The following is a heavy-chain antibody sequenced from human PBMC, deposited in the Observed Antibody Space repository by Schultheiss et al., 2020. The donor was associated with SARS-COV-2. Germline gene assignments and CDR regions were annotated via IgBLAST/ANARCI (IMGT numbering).Heavy chain of an antibody. CDR2: IYHSGST. J-gene: IGHJ4*02. CDR1: GGSISSSNW. D-gene: IGHD6-13*01. CDR3: ARALRSYSSSWYIH. V-gene: IGHV4-4*02. Sequence: SETLSLTCAVSGGSISSSNWWSWVRQPPGKGLEWIGEIYHSGSTTYNPSLKSRVTISVDKSKNQFSLKLSSVTAADTAVYYCARALRSYSSSWYIHWGQGTLVTVSS.